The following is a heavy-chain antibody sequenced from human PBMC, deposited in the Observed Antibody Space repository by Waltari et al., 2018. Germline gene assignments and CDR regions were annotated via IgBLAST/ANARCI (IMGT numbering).Heavy chain of an antibody. CDR1: GFTFSDYY. D-gene: IGHD2-2*01. Sequence: QVQLVESGGGLVKPGGSLRLSCAASGFTFSDYYMSWIRQAPGKRLEWVSYISSVGSTIYYADSVKVRFTISGDNAKTSLYLQMNSLRAEDTAVYYCARDFSSTPFDYWGQGTLVTVSS. V-gene: IGHV3-11*04. CDR2: ISSVGSTI. J-gene: IGHJ4*02. CDR3: ARDFSSTPFDY.